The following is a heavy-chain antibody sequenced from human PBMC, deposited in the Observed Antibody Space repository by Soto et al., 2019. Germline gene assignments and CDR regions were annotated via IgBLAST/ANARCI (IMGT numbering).Heavy chain of an antibody. J-gene: IGHJ6*02. D-gene: IGHD1-26*01. Sequence: GESLKISCKGSGYSFTSYWISWVRQMPGKGLEWMGRIDPSDSYTNYSPSFQGHVTISADKSISTAYLQWSSLKASDTAMYYCARQEWELLGGYYYYYGMDVWGQGTTVTVSS. V-gene: IGHV5-10-1*01. CDR2: IDPSDSYT. CDR3: ARQEWELLGGYYYYYGMDV. CDR1: GYSFTSYW.